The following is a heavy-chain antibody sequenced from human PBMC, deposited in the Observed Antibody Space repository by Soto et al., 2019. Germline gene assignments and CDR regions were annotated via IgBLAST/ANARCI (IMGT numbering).Heavy chain of an antibody. V-gene: IGHV1-69*06. CDR3: ARGVAANSYYYFGMDV. J-gene: IGHJ6*02. CDR2: IIPIFGTA. D-gene: IGHD2-15*01. CDR1: GGTFSSYA. Sequence: QVQLVQSGAEVKKPGSSVKVSCKASGGTFSSYAISWVRQAPGQWLEWMGGIIPIFGTANYAQKFQGRVTITADKSTSTGCMELSRLRSEDTAVYYCARGVAANSYYYFGMDVWGQGTTVTVSS.